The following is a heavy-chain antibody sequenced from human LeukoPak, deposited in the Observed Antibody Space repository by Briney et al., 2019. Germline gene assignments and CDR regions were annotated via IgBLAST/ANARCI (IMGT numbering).Heavy chain of an antibody. CDR3: ARVSHKGLVVVADDY. CDR1: GYTFTGYY. Sequence: ASVKVSCKASGYTFTGYYMHWVRQAPGQGLEWMRRINPNSGGTNYAQKFQGRVTMTRNTSISTAYMELSRLTSDDTAVYYCARVSHKGLVVVADDYWGQGTLVTVSS. CDR2: INPNSGGT. V-gene: IGHV1-2*06. D-gene: IGHD2-15*01. J-gene: IGHJ4*02.